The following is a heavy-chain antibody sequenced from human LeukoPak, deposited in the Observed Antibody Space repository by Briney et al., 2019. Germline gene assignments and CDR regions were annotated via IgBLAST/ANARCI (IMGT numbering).Heavy chain of an antibody. CDR2: IYYSGST. J-gene: IGHJ4*02. V-gene: IGHV4-31*03. CDR3: ARARYQLLPTFDY. Sequence: SETLSLTCTVSGGSISSGGYYWSWIRQHPGKGLEWIGYIYYSGSTYYNPSLKSRVTISVDTSKNQFSLKLSSVTAADTAVYYCARARYQLLPTFDYWGQGTLVTDSS. CDR1: GGSISSGGYY. D-gene: IGHD2-2*01.